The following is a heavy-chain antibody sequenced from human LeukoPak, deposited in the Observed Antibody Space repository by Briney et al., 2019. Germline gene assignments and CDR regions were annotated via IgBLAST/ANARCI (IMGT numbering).Heavy chain of an antibody. CDR1: GGSMSGFF. V-gene: IGHV4-59*01. CDR2: IYYSGSST. D-gene: IGHD3-10*01. J-gene: IGHJ6*02. Sequence: SETLSLICTVSGGSMSGFFWTWIRQPPGRALEWIGSIYYSGSSTKYNPSLKSRVTISVDTSKSQFSLNLNSATAADTAVYYCARTSRHFYGSGTNLTPWPAGMDVWGQGTTVTVSS. CDR3: ARTSRHFYGSGTNLTPWPAGMDV.